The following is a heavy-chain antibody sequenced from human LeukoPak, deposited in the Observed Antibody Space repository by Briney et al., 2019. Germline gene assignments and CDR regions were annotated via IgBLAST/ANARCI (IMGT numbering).Heavy chain of an antibody. CDR3: ARDPPQSHYDSSGYQGIVFDY. CDR1: AFTFSNFG. Sequence: GGSLRLSCAASAFTFSNFGMHWVRQTPGKGLEWVAFIRPDGNDKYSPDSVKGRITISRDNSKDTLYLQVSSLRPEDTAVYYCARDPPQSHYDSSGYQGIVFDYWGQGTLVTVSS. V-gene: IGHV3-30*02. J-gene: IGHJ4*02. CDR2: IRPDGNDK. D-gene: IGHD3-22*01.